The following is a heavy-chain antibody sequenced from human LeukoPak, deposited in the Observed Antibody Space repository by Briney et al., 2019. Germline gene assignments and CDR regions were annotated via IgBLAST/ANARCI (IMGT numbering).Heavy chain of an antibody. V-gene: IGHV1-69*04. CDR1: GGTFSSYA. CDR2: IIPILGIA. CDR3: ASKLLWFGELSA. D-gene: IGHD3-10*01. J-gene: IGHJ5*02. Sequence: ASVKVSCKASGGTFSSYAISWVRQAPGQGLEWMGRIIPILGIANYAQKFQGRVTITADKSTSTAYMELSSLRSEDTAVYYCASKLLWFGELSAWGQGTLVTVPS.